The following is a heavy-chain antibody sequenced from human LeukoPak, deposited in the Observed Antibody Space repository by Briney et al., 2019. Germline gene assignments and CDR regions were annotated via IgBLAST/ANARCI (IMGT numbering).Heavy chain of an antibody. CDR1: GFTFSSYA. D-gene: IGHD3-10*01. CDR2: ISYEGSKK. J-gene: IGHJ4*02. Sequence: GRSLRLSCAASGFTFSSYAMHWVRQAPGKGLEWVAVISYEGSKKYYADFVKGRFTISRDNSKNTLYLQMNSLRAEDTAVYYCARDISPSYFGNFDYWGQGTLVTVSS. CDR3: ARDISPSYFGNFDY. V-gene: IGHV3-30*04.